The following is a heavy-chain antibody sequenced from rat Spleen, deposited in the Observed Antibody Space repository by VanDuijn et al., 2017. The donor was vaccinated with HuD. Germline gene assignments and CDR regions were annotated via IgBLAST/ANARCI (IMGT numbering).Heavy chain of an antibody. Sequence: EVQLVESDGGLVQPGRSLKLSCAASGFTFSDYYMAWVRQAPTKGLEWVATISYGGSTSYYRDSVKCRFTISRDNAKTTLYLQMYSLRSEDTATYYCERQGFTIAAISTGYFDYWGQGVMVTVSS. CDR3: ERQGFTIAAISTGYFDY. V-gene: IGHV5-29*01. J-gene: IGHJ2*01. CDR1: GFTFSDYY. CDR2: ISYGGSTS. D-gene: IGHD1-2*01.